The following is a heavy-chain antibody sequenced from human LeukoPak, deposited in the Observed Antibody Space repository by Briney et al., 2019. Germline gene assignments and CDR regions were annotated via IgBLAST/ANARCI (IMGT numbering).Heavy chain of an antibody. J-gene: IGHJ4*02. Sequence: SVKVSCKACGGTFSSYAISWVRQAPGQGLELMGGIIPIFGTANYAQKFQGRVTITADESTSTAYMQRSSLRSEDTAVYYCARGRITMIRFFDYWGQGTLVTF. CDR1: GGTFSSYA. V-gene: IGHV1-69*01. CDR2: IIPIFGTA. D-gene: IGHD3-22*01. CDR3: ARGRITMIRFFDY.